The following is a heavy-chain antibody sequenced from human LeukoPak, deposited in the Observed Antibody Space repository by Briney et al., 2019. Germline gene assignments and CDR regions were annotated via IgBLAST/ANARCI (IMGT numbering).Heavy chain of an antibody. V-gene: IGHV1-2*04. D-gene: IGHD6-19*01. CDR1: GYTFTGYY. CDR2: INPNSGGT. Sequence: GASVKVSCKASGYTFTGYYMHWVRQAPGQGLEWMGWINPNSGGTNYAQKFQGWVTMTRDTSISTAYMELSRLRSDDTAVYYCARERYSSGTNGFQHWGQGTLVTVSS. CDR3: ARERYSSGTNGFQH. J-gene: IGHJ1*01.